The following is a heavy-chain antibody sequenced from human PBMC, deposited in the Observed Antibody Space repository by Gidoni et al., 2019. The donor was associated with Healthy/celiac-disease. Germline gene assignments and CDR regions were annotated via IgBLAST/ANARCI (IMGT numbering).Heavy chain of an antibody. CDR3: ARAAQQLVRGTLDY. CDR2: INHSGST. Sequence: QVQLQQWGAGLLKPSETLSLTCAVYGGSFSGYYWSWIRQPPGKGLEWIGEINHSGSTNYYPSLKSRVTISVDTSKNQFSLKLSSVTAADTAVYYCARAAQQLVRGTLDYWGQGTLVTVSS. J-gene: IGHJ4*02. CDR1: GGSFSGYY. D-gene: IGHD6-13*01. V-gene: IGHV4-34*01.